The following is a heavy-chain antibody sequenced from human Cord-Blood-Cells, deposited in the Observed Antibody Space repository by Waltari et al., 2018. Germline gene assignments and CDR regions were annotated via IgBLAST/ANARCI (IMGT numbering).Heavy chain of an antibody. CDR1: GGSISSSSYY. Sequence: QLQLQESGPGLVKPSETLSLTYTVSGGSISSSSYYWGWIRQPPGKGLEWIGSIYYSGSTYYNPSLKSRVTISVDTSKNQFSLKLSSVTAADTAVYYCAAGMAAAGTRWFDPWGQGTLVTVSS. D-gene: IGHD6-13*01. V-gene: IGHV4-39*01. CDR3: AAGMAAAGTRWFDP. CDR2: IYYSGST. J-gene: IGHJ5*02.